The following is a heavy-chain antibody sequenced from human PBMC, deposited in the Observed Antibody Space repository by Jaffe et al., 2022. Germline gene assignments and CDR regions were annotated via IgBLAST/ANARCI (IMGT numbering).Heavy chain of an antibody. CDR1: GITVSSNY. Sequence: EVQLVESGGGLVQPGGSLRLSCAASGITVSSNYMSWVRQAPGKGLEWVSVIYSGGSIYYADSMKGRFTISRDNSKNTVYLQMNSLRAEDTAVYYCARDSYGSGSDGAFDIWGQGTMVTVSS. CDR2: IYSGGSI. CDR3: ARDSYGSGSDGAFDI. J-gene: IGHJ3*02. V-gene: IGHV3-66*02. D-gene: IGHD3-10*01.